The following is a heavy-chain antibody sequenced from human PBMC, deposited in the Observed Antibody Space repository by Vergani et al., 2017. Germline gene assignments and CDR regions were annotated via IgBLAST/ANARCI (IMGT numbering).Heavy chain of an antibody. CDR3: ARARYISRGRYFDY. V-gene: IGHV3-11*05. J-gene: IGHJ4*02. D-gene: IGHD6-13*01. CDR1: GFTFSDYY. CDR2: ISSSSSYT. Sequence: QVQLVESGGGLVKPGGSLRLSCAASGFTFSDYYMSWIRQAPGKGLEWVSYISSSSSYTNYADSVKGRFTISRDNAKNSLYLQMNSLRAEDTAVYYCARARYISRGRYFDYWGQGTLVTVSS.